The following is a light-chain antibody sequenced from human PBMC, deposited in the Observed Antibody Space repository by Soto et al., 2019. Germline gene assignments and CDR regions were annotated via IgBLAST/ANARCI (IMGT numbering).Light chain of an antibody. CDR3: QQYNSWVT. CDR1: QSISTT. V-gene: IGKV3-15*01. J-gene: IGKJ4*01. Sequence: EIVLTQSPVTLSVSPGERATLSCRASQSISTTLVWYQQKPGQAPRLLIYGASTRATGVPARFSGSGSGTEFTLTISRLQSEDFAVYYCQQYNSWVTFGGGTKVEIK. CDR2: GAS.